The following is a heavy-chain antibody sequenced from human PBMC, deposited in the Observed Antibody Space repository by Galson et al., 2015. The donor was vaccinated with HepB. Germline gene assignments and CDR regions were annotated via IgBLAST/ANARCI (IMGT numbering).Heavy chain of an antibody. J-gene: IGHJ5*02. Sequence: SLRLSCAAAGFSFRNHGMHWVRQAPGKRLEWVAVIWFDGSKKEYADSVQGRFTISRDNSKKNLYLQMNGLRAEDTAVYFCARDTYEFENTGHYKTNWFDPWGQGTLVTVSA. CDR1: GFSFRNHG. D-gene: IGHD3-9*01. CDR2: IWFDGSKK. V-gene: IGHV3-33*01. CDR3: ARDTYEFENTGHYKTNWFDP.